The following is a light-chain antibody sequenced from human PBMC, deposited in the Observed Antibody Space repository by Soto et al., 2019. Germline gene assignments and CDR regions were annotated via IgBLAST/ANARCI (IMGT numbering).Light chain of an antibody. J-gene: IGKJ1*01. V-gene: IGKV3-20*01. Sequence: EMVLTQSPGNLSLSPGERATLSCMASQSVSNNYLAWYQQKPGQAPRLLIYGASNRATGIPDRFSGSGSGTDFTLTISRLEPEDFAVYYCPQYGSSGTFGQGTKVDI. CDR2: GAS. CDR3: PQYGSSGT. CDR1: QSVSNNY.